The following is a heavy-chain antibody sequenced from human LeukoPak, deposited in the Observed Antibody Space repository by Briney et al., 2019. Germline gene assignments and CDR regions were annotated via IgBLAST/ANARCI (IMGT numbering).Heavy chain of an antibody. CDR3: AKDIASYGSGSYDY. D-gene: IGHD3-10*01. J-gene: IGHJ4*02. CDR2: IGTSSTTI. Sequence: QSGGSLRLSCAASGFTFSSYTMNWVRQPPGKGLEWVSNIGTSSTTIYYADSVKGRFTISRDNAKNSLYLQMNSLRAEDTALYYCAKDIASYGSGSYDYWGQGTLVTVSS. V-gene: IGHV3-48*04. CDR1: GFTFSSYT.